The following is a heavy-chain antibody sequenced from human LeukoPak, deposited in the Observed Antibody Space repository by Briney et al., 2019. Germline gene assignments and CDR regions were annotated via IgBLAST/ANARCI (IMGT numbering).Heavy chain of an antibody. CDR1: SGSITSSSYY. CDR3: ARSDSSRYGWLDP. CDR2: IFYVGDT. Sequence: SETLSLTCTVSSGSITSSSYYWAWIRQPPGTGLEWIGSIFYVGDTYYNPSLESRITISVDTSRNQFSLKLYSVTAADTAVYYCARSDSSRYGWLDPWGRGTLVTVSS. D-gene: IGHD3-22*01. J-gene: IGHJ5*02. V-gene: IGHV4-39*01.